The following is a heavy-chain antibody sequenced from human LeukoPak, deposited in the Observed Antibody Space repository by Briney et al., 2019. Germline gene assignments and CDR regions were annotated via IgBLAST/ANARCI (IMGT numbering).Heavy chain of an antibody. V-gene: IGHV4-30-2*01. CDR1: GVSISSGGYS. D-gene: IGHD3-10*01. CDR2: VYHSGST. Sequence: SETLSFTSAVSGVSISSGGYSWSWIRQPPGKGLEWIGYVYHSGSTYYYPSLKSRVTISVDRSKNQFSLKLSSVTAADTAVYYCARGNSKYYYGSGSYYNPARTYFDYWGQGTLVTVSS. CDR3: ARGNSKYYYGSGSYYNPARTYFDY. J-gene: IGHJ4*02.